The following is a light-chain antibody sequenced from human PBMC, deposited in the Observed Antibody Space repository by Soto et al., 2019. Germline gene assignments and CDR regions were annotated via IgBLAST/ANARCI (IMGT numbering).Light chain of an antibody. CDR2: EVS. CDR3: SSYTSSRTFYV. CDR1: SSDVGGYNY. V-gene: IGLV2-14*01. J-gene: IGLJ1*01. Sequence: QSALTQPASVSGSPGQSITISCTGTSSDVGGYNYVSWYQQHPGKAPKLMIYEVSNRPSGVSNRFSGSKSGNTASLTISGLQAEDEADYYCSSYTSSRTFYVSGTGTKVTVL.